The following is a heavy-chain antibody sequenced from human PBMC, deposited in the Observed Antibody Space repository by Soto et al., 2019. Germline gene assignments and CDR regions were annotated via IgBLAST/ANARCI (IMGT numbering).Heavy chain of an antibody. CDR1: GYTFTTYY. CDR3: ARDPNFSLTFHYYGMDV. Sequence: QVQLVQSGAEVKKPGASVKISCKASGYTFTTYYLHWVRQAPGQGLEWMGIINPDTGSTSSAQNFRGRASVTRDTSTSTVDMELYSLSSEDTAVYYCARDPNFSLTFHYYGMDVWGQGTTVTVSS. CDR2: INPDTGST. V-gene: IGHV1-46*01. J-gene: IGHJ6*02.